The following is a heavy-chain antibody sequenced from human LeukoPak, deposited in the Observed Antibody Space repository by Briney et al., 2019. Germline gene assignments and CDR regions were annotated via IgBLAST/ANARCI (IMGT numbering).Heavy chain of an antibody. CDR3: AGAEYFAFFDY. V-gene: IGHV4-59*01. J-gene: IGHJ4*02. Sequence: PSETLSLTCTVSGGSISSYYWSWIRQPPGKGLEWIGYIYYSGSTNYNPSLKSRVTTSVDTSKNQFSLKLSSVTAADTAVYYCAGAEYFAFFDYWGPGTLVTVSS. CDR2: IYYSGST. D-gene: IGHD3-9*01. CDR1: GGSISSYY.